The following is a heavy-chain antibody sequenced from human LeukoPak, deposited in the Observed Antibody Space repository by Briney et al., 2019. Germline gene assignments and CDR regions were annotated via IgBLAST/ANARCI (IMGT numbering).Heavy chain of an antibody. Sequence: GGSLRLSCAATGFTVSSNYVSWVRQAPGKGLEWVSVIYSGGDTYYADSVKGRFTLSRDNSKNLLYLQMNSLRAEDTAVYYCARGGAARSAGHWGQGTLVTVSS. CDR3: ARGGAARSAGH. V-gene: IGHV3-53*01. CDR2: IYSGGDT. J-gene: IGHJ4*02. CDR1: GFTVSSNY. D-gene: IGHD6-6*01.